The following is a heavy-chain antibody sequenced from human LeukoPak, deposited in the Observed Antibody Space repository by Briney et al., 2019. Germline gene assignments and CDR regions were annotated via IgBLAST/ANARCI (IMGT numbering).Heavy chain of an antibody. V-gene: IGHV3-23*01. D-gene: IGHD2-2*01. Sequence: PGGSLRLSCAASGFTFSSYAMSWVRQAPGKGLEWVSAISGSGGSTYYADSVKGRFTISRDNSKNTLYLQVNSLRAEDTAVYYCAKDHDDIVVVPAATLFDYWGQGTLVTVSS. J-gene: IGHJ4*02. CDR2: ISGSGGST. CDR1: GFTFSSYA. CDR3: AKDHDDIVVVPAATLFDY.